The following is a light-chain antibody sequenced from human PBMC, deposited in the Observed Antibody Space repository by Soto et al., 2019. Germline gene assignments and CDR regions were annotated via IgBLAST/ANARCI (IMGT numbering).Light chain of an antibody. V-gene: IGLV2-14*01. Sequence: QSALTQPASVSGSPGPSITISCTGNSSDVGGYNYVSWYQQHPGKAPKLMIYEVSNRPSGVSNRFSGSKSGNTASLTISGLQAEDEADYYCSSYTSSSTVVFGGGTKLTVL. CDR3: SSYTSSSTVV. CDR1: SSDVGGYNY. J-gene: IGLJ2*01. CDR2: EVS.